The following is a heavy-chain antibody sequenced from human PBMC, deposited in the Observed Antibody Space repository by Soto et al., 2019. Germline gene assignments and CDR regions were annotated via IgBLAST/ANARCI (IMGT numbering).Heavy chain of an antibody. D-gene: IGHD3-22*01. CDR1: GYSFTSYW. Sequence: GESLKIPCRGSGYSFTSYWIGWVRQMPGKGLEWMGIIYPGDSDTRYSPSFQGQVTISADKSINTAYLQWNSLKASDTAMYYCARSKVTMIVGWAVDYWGQGTLVTVSS. V-gene: IGHV5-51*03. CDR3: ARSKVTMIVGWAVDY. J-gene: IGHJ4*02. CDR2: IYPGDSDT.